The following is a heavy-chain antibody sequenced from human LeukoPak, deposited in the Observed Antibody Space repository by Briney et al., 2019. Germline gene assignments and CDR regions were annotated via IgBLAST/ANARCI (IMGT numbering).Heavy chain of an antibody. CDR1: GGSISSGGYY. CDR3: ASGPSGYDSSGPH. Sequence: SQTLSLTCTVSGGSISSGGYYWSWIRQHPGKGLEWIGYIYYSGSTYYNPSLKSGVTISVDTSKNQFSLKLSSVTVADTAVYYCASGPSGYDSSGPHWGQGTLVTVSS. J-gene: IGHJ4*02. D-gene: IGHD3-22*01. CDR2: IYYSGST. V-gene: IGHV4-31*03.